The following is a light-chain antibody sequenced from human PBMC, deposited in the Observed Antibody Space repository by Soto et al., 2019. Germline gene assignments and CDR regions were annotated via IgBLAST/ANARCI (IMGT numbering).Light chain of an antibody. CDR2: EVS. V-gene: IGLV2-8*01. CDR1: SSDVGGYNY. J-gene: IGLJ7*01. CDR3: GSYADTNKAV. Sequence: QSALTQPPSASGSPGQSVTISCTGTSSDVGGYNYVSWYQQHPGKAPKLMIYEVSKRPSGVPDRFSGSKSGNTASLTVSGLQAEDEADYYCGSYADTNKAVFGGGTQLTVL.